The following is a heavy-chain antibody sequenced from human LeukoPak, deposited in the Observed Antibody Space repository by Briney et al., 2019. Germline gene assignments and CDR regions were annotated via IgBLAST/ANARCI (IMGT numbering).Heavy chain of an antibody. J-gene: IGHJ4*02. CDR3: AKDLQGSGNYYSDY. D-gene: IGHD3-10*01. CDR2: IKQDGSEK. V-gene: IGHV3-7*01. CDR1: GFTFSSYW. Sequence: GGSLRLSCAASGFTFSSYWMSWVRQAPGKGLEWVANIKQDGSEKYYVDSVKGRFTISRDNAKNSLYLQMNSLRAEDTAVYYCAKDLQGSGNYYSDYWGQGTLVTVSS.